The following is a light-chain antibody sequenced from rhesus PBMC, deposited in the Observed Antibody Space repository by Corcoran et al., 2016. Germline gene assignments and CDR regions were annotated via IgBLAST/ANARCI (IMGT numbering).Light chain of an antibody. Sequence: DIQMTQSPSSLSASVGDRVTITCRASQGISSYLAWYQQKPGKAPKLLIYAASTLQIGVPSRFSGSESGTDFTLTHSSREAEDFSTYYCQQHNSYPRTVGQGTKVEIK. CDR2: AAS. V-gene: IGKV1-25*01. CDR1: QGISSY. J-gene: IGKJ1*01. CDR3: QQHNSYPRT.